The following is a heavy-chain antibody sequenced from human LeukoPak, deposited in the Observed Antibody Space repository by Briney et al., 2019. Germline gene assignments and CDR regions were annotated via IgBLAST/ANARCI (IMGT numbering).Heavy chain of an antibody. J-gene: IGHJ4*02. CDR1: GFIFSTYD. CDR2: ISRSSATV. Sequence: GGSLRLSCAASGFIFSTYDMNWVRQTPGKGLEWVSYISRSSATVYYAGSVQGRFTISRDNAKNLLYLQMNSLTAEDTAVYYCARVEGTTGQGFDYWGQGALVTVSS. V-gene: IGHV3-48*01. CDR3: ARVEGTTGQGFDY. D-gene: IGHD1-7*01.